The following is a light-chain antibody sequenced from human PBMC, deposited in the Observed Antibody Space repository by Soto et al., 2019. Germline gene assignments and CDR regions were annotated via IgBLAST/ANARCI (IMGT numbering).Light chain of an antibody. CDR3: QQYNSYPPWT. CDR1: QSIGDL. V-gene: IGKV1-5*03. CDR2: KAS. Sequence: DVPMTQSPSTLSASVEDRVTITCRASQSIGDLLAWYQQKPGEAPKLLIYKASYLESGVPSRFSGSGSGTEFTLTISSLQPEDLATYYCQQYNSYPPWTFGQGTKVDI. J-gene: IGKJ1*01.